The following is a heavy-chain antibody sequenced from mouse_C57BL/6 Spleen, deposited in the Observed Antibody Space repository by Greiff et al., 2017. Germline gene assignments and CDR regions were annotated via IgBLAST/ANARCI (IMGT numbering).Heavy chain of an antibody. D-gene: IGHD2-2*01. V-gene: IGHV1-64*01. Sequence: VQLQQPGAELVKPGASVKLSCKASGYTFTSYWMHWVKQRPGQGLEWIGMIHPNSGSTNYNEKFKSKATLTVDKSSSTAYMQLSSLTSEDSAVYYCARRGPYGSYFDYWGQGTTLTVSS. CDR2: IHPNSGST. CDR1: GYTFTSYW. J-gene: IGHJ2*01. CDR3: ARRGPYGSYFDY.